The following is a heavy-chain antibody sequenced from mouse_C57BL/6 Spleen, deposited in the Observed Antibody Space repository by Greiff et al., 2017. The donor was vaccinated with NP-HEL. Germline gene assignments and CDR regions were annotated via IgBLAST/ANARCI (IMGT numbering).Heavy chain of an antibody. V-gene: IGHV1-59*01. CDR2: IDPSDSYT. J-gene: IGHJ4*01. D-gene: IGHD1-1*01. Sequence: QVQLQQPGAELVRPGTSVKLSCKASGYTFTSYWMHWVKQRPGQGLEWIGVIDPSDSYTNYNQKFKGKATLTVDTSSSTAYMQLSSLTSEDSAVYYRARDGGSSSTLYAMDYWGQGTSVTVSS. CDR1: GYTFTSYW. CDR3: ARDGGSSSTLYAMDY.